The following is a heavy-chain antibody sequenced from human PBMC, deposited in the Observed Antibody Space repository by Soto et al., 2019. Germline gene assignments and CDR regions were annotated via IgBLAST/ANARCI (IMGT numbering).Heavy chain of an antibody. V-gene: IGHV1-46*01. CDR1: GYTFTSYY. CDR3: ARGSTLAEGGGRSDI. D-gene: IGHD1-26*01. CDR2: INPSSGNT. J-gene: IGHJ3*02. Sequence: QVQVVQSGAEVKKPGASVKVSCKASGYTFTSYYIHWVRQAPGQGLEWMGIINPSSGNTNYAQKFQGRVSVTRDTSTSTVYMELSSLRSEDTAIYYSARGSTLAEGGGRSDIWGQGTMITVSS.